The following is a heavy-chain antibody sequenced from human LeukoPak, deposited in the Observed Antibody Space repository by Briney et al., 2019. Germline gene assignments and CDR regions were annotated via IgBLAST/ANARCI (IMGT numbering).Heavy chain of an antibody. Sequence: PSETLSLTCTVSGGSISSHYWRWIRQPPGKGLEWIGYIYYSGSTNYNPSLKSRVTISVDTSKNQFSLKLSSVTAADTAVYYCARGGVVPAAISAFDIWGQGTMVTVSS. CDR3: ARGGVVPAAISAFDI. D-gene: IGHD2-2*02. CDR2: IYYSGST. V-gene: IGHV4-59*08. CDR1: GGSISSHY. J-gene: IGHJ3*02.